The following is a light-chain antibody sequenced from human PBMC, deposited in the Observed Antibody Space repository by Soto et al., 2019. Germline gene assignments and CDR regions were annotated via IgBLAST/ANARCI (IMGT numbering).Light chain of an antibody. J-gene: IGLJ1*01. V-gene: IGLV2-14*01. Sequence: QSALTQPASVSGSPGQSIAISCTGTSSDVGGYNYVPWYQQHPGKAPKVMIYDVSNRPSGVSDRFSGSKSGNTASLTISGLQADDEADYYCSSYTSGSLYVFGTGTKVTVL. CDR2: DVS. CDR1: SSDVGGYNY. CDR3: SSYTSGSLYV.